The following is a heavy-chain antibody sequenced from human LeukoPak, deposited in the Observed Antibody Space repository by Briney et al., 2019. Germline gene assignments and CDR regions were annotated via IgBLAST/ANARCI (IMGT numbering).Heavy chain of an antibody. CDR3: AAYISGYLRDY. D-gene: IGHD3-22*01. CDR2: IYPGDSDT. V-gene: IGHV5-51*01. Sequence: GAPLKISCKGSGYRFSIYWIAWVRQMPGKGLEWMGIIYPGDSDTTYSPSFQGQVTISADKSISTAYLQWSSLKASDTAMYYCAAYISGYLRDYWGQGTLVTVSS. J-gene: IGHJ4*02. CDR1: GYRFSIYW.